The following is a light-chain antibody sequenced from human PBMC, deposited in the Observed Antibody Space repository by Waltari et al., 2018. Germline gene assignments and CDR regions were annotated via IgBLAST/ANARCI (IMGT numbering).Light chain of an antibody. Sequence: DIQMTQSPSSLSASVGDRVTINCRASQCIASNLSWYQQKPGKAPKLLIYAASSLQSGVPSRFSARGSGTDFTLTISSLQREDFATYYCQQSYSSPRTFGQGTKVEVK. CDR2: AAS. V-gene: IGKV1-39*01. CDR3: QQSYSSPRT. J-gene: IGKJ1*01. CDR1: QCIASN.